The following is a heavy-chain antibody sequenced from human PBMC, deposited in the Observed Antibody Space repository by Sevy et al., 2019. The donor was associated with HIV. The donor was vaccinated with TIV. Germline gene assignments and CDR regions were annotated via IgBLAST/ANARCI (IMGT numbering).Heavy chain of an antibody. J-gene: IGHJ3*02. Sequence: GGSLRLSCTTSSFTFTTFAMNWVRQSPGKGLEWVSYFSGSSNYIYYADSVKGRFTISRDNAKNSLYLQMTSLRGEDTAVYYCARSGLAWDAFDIWGRGTMVTVSS. CDR3: ARSGLAWDAFDI. CDR2: FSGSSNYI. CDR1: SFTFTTFA. D-gene: IGHD6-19*01. V-gene: IGHV3-21*06.